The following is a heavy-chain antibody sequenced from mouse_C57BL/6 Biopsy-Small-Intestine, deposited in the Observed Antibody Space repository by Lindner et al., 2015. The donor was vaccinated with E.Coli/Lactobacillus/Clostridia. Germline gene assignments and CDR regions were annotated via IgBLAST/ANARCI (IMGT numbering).Heavy chain of an antibody. V-gene: IGHV1-80*01. CDR1: GYAFSSYW. Sequence: VQLQESGAALVKPGASVKISCRASGYAFSSYWMNWVKQRPGKGLEWIGQIDPGDGDTNYNGKFKGKATLTTDKSSSTAYMQLYSLTSEDSAVYFCACGSRDGNYWGQGTTLTVSS. D-gene: IGHD1-1*01. CDR2: IDPGDGDT. J-gene: IGHJ2*01. CDR3: ACGSRDGNY.